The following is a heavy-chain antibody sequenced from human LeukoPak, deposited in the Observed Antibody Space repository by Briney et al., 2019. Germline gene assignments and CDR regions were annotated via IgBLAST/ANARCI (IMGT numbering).Heavy chain of an antibody. J-gene: IGHJ4*02. Sequence: GSLRLSCAASEFTFSSFWMSWVRQAPGKGLERVANIKQDRSEKRYVDSVKGRFTISRDNAKNSLYLQMNSLSAEDTAVYYCARGSSGWTSPFDYWGQGTLVTVSS. CDR2: IKQDRSEK. CDR1: EFTFSSFW. V-gene: IGHV3-7*01. D-gene: IGHD6-19*01. CDR3: ARGSSGWTSPFDY.